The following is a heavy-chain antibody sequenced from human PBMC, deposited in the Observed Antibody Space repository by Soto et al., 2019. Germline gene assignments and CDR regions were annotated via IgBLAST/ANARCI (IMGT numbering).Heavy chain of an antibody. CDR2: IYYSGST. J-gene: IGHJ6*02. CDR1: GGSISSSSYY. D-gene: IGHD3-3*01. Sequence: QLQLQESGPGLVKPSETLSLTCTVSGGSISSSSYYWGWIRQPPGKGLEWIGSIYYSGSTYYNPSLKSRVTISVDTSKNQFSLKLSSVTAADTAVYYCATSPYDFWSGYGYGMDVWGQGTTVTVSS. CDR3: ATSPYDFWSGYGYGMDV. V-gene: IGHV4-39*01.